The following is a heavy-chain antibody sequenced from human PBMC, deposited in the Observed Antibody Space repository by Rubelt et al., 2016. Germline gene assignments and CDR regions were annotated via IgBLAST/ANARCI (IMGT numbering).Heavy chain of an antibody. D-gene: IGHD2-2*01. CDR1: GGSISSSSYY. CDR2: IYYSGST. CDR3: ARHWTPKSCSSTSCHDYYYMDV. Sequence: QLQLQESGPGLVKPSETLSLTCTVSGGSISSSSYYWGWIRQPPGKGLEWIGSIYYSGSTYYNPSLKSRVTISVDTSKNQFSLKLSCVTAADTAVYYCARHWTPKSCSSTSCHDYYYMDVWGKGTTVTVSS. J-gene: IGHJ6*03. V-gene: IGHV4-39*01.